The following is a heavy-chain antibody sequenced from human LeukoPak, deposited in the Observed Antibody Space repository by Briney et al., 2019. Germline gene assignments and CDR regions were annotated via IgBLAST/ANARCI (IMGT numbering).Heavy chain of an antibody. V-gene: IGHV1-2*02. CDR1: GYTFTGYY. Sequence: ASVKVSCKASGYTFTGYYMHWVRQAPGQGLEWMGWVNPNSGDTNYGQKFQGRVTMPSDTSLRTAYMGLSRLRSDDTAVYYCARTMATWFDPWGEGALVTVSS. J-gene: IGHJ5*02. CDR3: ARTMATWFDP. CDR2: VNPNSGDT. D-gene: IGHD4/OR15-4a*01.